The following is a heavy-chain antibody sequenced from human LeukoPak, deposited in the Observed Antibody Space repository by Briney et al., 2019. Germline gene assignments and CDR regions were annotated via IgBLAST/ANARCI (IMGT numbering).Heavy chain of an antibody. D-gene: IGHD6-6*01. V-gene: IGHV3-7*01. J-gene: IGHJ4*02. CDR3: ARDPTYSSSPPANY. CDR2: INQDGSNN. CDR1: GFTFSNFW. Sequence: GGSLRLSCEASGFTFSNFWMNWVRQAPGKGLEWVANINQDGSNNYYVDSVKGRFTISRDNAKNSLYLQMNSLRAEDTAVYYCARDPTYSSSPPANYWGQGTLVTVSS.